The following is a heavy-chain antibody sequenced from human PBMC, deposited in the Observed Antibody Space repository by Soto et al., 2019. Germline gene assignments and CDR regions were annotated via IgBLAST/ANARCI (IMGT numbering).Heavy chain of an antibody. V-gene: IGHV1-3*01. J-gene: IGHJ4*02. Sequence: ASVKVSCKASGYTFTGYYMHCVSQAPGQRLEWMGWINADNGNTKYSQKFQGRVTITRDTSASTAYMELSSLRSEDTAVYYCERRPMSATYFLPYFEYCGQRSLIAVAS. CDR1: GYTFTGYY. D-gene: IGHD1-26*01. CDR3: ERRPMSATYFLPYFEY. CDR2: INADNGNT.